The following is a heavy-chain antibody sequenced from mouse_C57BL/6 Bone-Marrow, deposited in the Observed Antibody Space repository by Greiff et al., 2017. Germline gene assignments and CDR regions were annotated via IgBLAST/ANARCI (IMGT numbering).Heavy chain of an antibody. Sequence: EVKLMESGGGLVKPGGSLKLSCAASGFTFSDYGMHWVRQAPEQGLEWVAYISSGSSTIYYADTVKGRFTISRDNAKNTLFLQMTSLRSEDTAMYYCARTYYSTYHGIAYWGQGTLVTVSA. J-gene: IGHJ3*01. V-gene: IGHV5-17*01. D-gene: IGHD2-5*01. CDR3: ARTYYSTYHGIAY. CDR1: GFTFSDYG. CDR2: ISSGSSTI.